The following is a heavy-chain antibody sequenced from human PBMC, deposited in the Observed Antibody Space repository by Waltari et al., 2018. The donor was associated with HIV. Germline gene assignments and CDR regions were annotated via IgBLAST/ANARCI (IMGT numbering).Heavy chain of an antibody. Sequence: EVQVVESGGGLVQPGGSLRLSCVASGFTFSNHWMIWVRQAPGKGLEGVANIKQDGSEKYYADSVKGRFTISRDNAKNSVYLQMNSLRVEDTAIYYCARDHRDFCDYWQQGALVTVSS. D-gene: IGHD3-10*01. CDR3: ARDHRDFCDY. CDR2: IKQDGSEK. V-gene: IGHV3-7*01. CDR1: GFTFSNHW. J-gene: IGHJ4*02.